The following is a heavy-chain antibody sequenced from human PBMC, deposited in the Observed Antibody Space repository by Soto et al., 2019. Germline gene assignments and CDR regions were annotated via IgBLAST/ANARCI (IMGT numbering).Heavy chain of an antibody. CDR1: GGTFSSYA. CDR2: IIPIFGTA. CDR3: AREGLVLVPTTVNSDYYYYAMDV. V-gene: IGHV1-69*13. Sequence: ASVKVSCKASGGTFSSYAISWVRQAPGQGLEWMGGIIPIFGTANYAQKFQGRVTITADESTSTAYMELSSLRSEDTAVYYCAREGLVLVPTTVNSDYYYYAMDVWGQGTPVTVSS. D-gene: IGHD2-2*01. J-gene: IGHJ6*02.